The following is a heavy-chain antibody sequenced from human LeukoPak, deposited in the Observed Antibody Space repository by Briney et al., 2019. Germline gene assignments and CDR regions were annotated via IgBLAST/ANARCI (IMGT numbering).Heavy chain of an antibody. V-gene: IGHV4-4*07. J-gene: IGHJ4*02. CDR3: ARETAMTIVFDY. Sequence: SETLSLTCSVSGGSISSYYWSWIRQPAGKGLEWIGRIYTSGSTNYNPSLKSRVTMSVDTSKNQFSLKLSSVTAADTAVYYCARETAMTIVFDYWGQGTLVTVSS. CDR2: IYTSGST. CDR1: GGSISSYY. D-gene: IGHD5-18*01.